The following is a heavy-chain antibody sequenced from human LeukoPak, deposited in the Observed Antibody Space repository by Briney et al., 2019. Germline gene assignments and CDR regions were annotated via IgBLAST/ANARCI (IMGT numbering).Heavy chain of an antibody. J-gene: IGHJ6*02. CDR2: IYSGGNT. CDR1: GFTISSNS. D-gene: IGHD3-10*01. V-gene: IGHV3-53*01. Sequence: GGSLRLSCAASGFTISSNSMTWVRRASGEGLQWVSVIYSGGNTYYADAVKGRFTISRDNSKNTLYLQMNSLSAEDTAIYYCARENNFGSGMDVWGQGTTVTVSS. CDR3: ARENNFGSGMDV.